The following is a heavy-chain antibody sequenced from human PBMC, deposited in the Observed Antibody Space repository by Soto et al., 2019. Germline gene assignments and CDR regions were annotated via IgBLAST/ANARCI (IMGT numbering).Heavy chain of an antibody. J-gene: IGHJ6*03. Sequence: QVQLQESGPGLVKPSETLSLTCTVSGGSISSYYWSWIRQPPGKGLEWIGYIFYSGSTKYSPSIKSRVTISVDTSKNQFSLKLSSVTAADTAVYYCARTTVTTVLSFHYYFYMDVWGKGTTVTVSS. CDR3: ARTTVTTVLSFHYYFYMDV. CDR2: IFYSGST. V-gene: IGHV4-59*01. CDR1: GGSISSYY. D-gene: IGHD4-17*01.